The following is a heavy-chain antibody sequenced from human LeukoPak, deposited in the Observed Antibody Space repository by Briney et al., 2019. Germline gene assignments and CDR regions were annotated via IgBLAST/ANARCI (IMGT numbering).Heavy chain of an antibody. V-gene: IGHV3-7*01. Sequence: TGGSLRLSCAASGFTFSNYWMSWVRQAPGKRPQWVANIKQDGSETYYVDSVKGRFTISRDNAKNSLYLQMNSLRAEDTAVYYCARDLHLRYFVLLDYWGQGTLVTVSS. J-gene: IGHJ4*02. CDR2: IKQDGSET. CDR3: ARDLHLRYFVLLDY. D-gene: IGHD3-9*01. CDR1: GFTFSNYW.